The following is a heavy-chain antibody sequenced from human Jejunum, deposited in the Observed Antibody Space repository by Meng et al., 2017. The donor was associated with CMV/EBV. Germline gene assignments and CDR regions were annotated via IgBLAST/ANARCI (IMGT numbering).Heavy chain of an antibody. CDR3: ASITTFGVGQYGMDV. Sequence: GFTFSNYWMSWGRQAPGKGLEWVANIKQDGSEKYYVDSVEGRFTISRDNAKNSLYLQMNSLRVEDTAVYYCASITTFGVGQYGMDVWGQGTTVTVSS. CDR2: IKQDGSEK. V-gene: IGHV3-7*01. J-gene: IGHJ6*02. D-gene: IGHD3-3*01. CDR1: GFTFSNYW.